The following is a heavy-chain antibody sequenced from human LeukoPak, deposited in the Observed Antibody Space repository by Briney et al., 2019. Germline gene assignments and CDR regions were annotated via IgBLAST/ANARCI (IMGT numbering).Heavy chain of an antibody. J-gene: IGHJ4*02. CDR3: ARAPYGSGFDY. CDR1: GYTFIGYY. D-gene: IGHD3-10*01. V-gene: IGHV1-2*02. CDR2: INPNSGGT. Sequence: ASVKVSCRASGYTFIGYYMHWVRQAPGQGLEWMGWINPNSGGTNYAQKFQGRVTVTRDTSISTAYMELSRLRSDDTAVYYCARAPYGSGFDYWGQGTLVTVSS.